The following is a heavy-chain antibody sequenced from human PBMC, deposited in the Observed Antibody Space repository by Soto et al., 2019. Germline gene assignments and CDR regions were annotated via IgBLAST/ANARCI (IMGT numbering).Heavy chain of an antibody. CDR3: ARSLRYYDSSAYYLN. CDR2: ISGYTSNT. CDR1: GYTFISYG. Sequence: QVQLVQSGAEVKKPGASVNVSCKASGYTFISYGISWVRQAPGQGLEWMGWISGYTSNTHYAQKFQGRVTMTTDTSTSTAYMELRSLRSDDTAVYYCARSLRYYDSSAYYLNWGQGTLVTVSS. D-gene: IGHD3-22*01. J-gene: IGHJ4*02. V-gene: IGHV1-18*01.